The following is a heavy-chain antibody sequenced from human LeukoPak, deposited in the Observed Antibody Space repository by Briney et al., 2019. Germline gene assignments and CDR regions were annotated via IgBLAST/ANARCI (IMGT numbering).Heavy chain of an antibody. D-gene: IGHD6-13*01. CDR1: GYSFTSYY. J-gene: IGHJ4*02. V-gene: IGHV1-46*01. Sequence: ASVKVSCKASGYSFTSYYMHWVRQAPGQGLEWMGIINPSGGSTTYAQKFQGRVTMTRDTSTSTVYMELSSLRSEDTAVYYCARDWDSSSWFGVSLDYWGQGTLVTVSS. CDR2: INPSGGST. CDR3: ARDWDSSSWFGVSLDY.